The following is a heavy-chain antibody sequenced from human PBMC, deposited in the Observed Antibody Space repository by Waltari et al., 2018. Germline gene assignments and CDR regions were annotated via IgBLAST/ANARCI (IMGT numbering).Heavy chain of an antibody. Sequence: QVQLVQSGAEVKMPGASVKVSCKASGYTFTSYAMHWVRQAPGQRLEWMGWINAGNGNTKYSQKFQGRVTITRDTSASTAYMELSSLRSEDTAVYYCARGLQSTMVRGVITSYNWFDPWGQGTLVTVSS. CDR1: GYTFTSYA. J-gene: IGHJ5*02. V-gene: IGHV1-3*01. CDR2: INAGNGNT. CDR3: ARGLQSTMVRGVITSYNWFDP. D-gene: IGHD3-10*01.